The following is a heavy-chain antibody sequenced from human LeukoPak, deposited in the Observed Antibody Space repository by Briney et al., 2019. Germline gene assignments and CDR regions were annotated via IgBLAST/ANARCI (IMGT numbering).Heavy chain of an antibody. CDR3: ARGAGSSWYLNYFDY. CDR1: GYTFTGYY. J-gene: IGHJ4*02. V-gene: IGHV1-2*02. D-gene: IGHD6-13*01. Sequence: ASVKVSCKASGYTFTGYYMHWVRQAPGQGLEWMGWINPNSGGTNFAQKFQDRVTMTRDTSISTAYMELSRLRSDDTAVYYCARGAGSSWYLNYFDYWGQGTLVTVSS. CDR2: INPNSGGT.